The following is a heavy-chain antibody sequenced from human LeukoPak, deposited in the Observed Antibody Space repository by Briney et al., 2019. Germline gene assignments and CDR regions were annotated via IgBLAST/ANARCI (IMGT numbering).Heavy chain of an antibody. CDR2: INPNSGGT. D-gene: IGHD5-18*01. V-gene: IGHV1-2*06. J-gene: IGHJ4*02. Sequence: ASVTVSCTASGYTFTGYYMHWVRQAPGQGLEWMGRINPNSGGTNYAQKFQGRVTMTRDTSISTAYMELSRLRSDDTAVYYCARDRPLRGYSYVYFDYWGQGTLVTVSS. CDR3: ARDRPLRGYSYVYFDY. CDR1: GYTFTGYY.